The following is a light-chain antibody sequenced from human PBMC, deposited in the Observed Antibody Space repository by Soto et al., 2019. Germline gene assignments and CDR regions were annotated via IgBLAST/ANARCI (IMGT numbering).Light chain of an antibody. J-gene: IGLJ1*01. CDR1: SSDVGRYNY. CDR2: EVT. CDR3: GSYTSTYVRI. Sequence: QSALTQPASVSGSPGQSITISCTGTSSDVGRYNYVSWYQQYPGRAPKLIIYEVTNRPSGVSDRFSGSKSGTVASLTISGLQAADEADYYRGSYTSTYVRIFGTGTKVTVL. V-gene: IGLV2-14*01.